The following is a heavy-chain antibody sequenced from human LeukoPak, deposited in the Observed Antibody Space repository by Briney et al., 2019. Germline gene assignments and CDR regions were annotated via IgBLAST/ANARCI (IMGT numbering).Heavy chain of an antibody. CDR2: IIPIFGTA. CDR3: ARDTSYYGMDV. D-gene: IGHD3-3*01. J-gene: IGHJ6*02. Sequence: ASVKVSCKASGGTFSSYAISWVRQAPGQGLEWMGGIIPIFGTANYAQKFQGRVTMTRDTSTSTVYMELSSLRSEDTAVYYCARDTSYYGMDVWGQGTTVTVSS. CDR1: GGTFSSYA. V-gene: IGHV1-69*05.